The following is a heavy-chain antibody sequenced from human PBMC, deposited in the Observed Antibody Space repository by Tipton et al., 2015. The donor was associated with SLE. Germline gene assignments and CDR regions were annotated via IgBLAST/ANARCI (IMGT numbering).Heavy chain of an antibody. V-gene: IGHV3-30*03. CDR1: GFTFSSYG. D-gene: IGHD6-19*01. Sequence: RSLRLSCAASGFTFSSYGMHWVRQAPGKGLEWVAVISYDGSNKYYADSVKGRFTISRDNSKNTLYLQMNSLRAEDTAVYYCAREEIAVAVDYWGQGTLVTVSS. CDR2: ISYDGSNK. CDR3: AREEIAVAVDY. J-gene: IGHJ4*02.